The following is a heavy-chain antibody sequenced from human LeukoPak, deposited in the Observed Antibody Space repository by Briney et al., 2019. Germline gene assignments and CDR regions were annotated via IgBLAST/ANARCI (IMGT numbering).Heavy chain of an antibody. CDR2: IIPIFGTA. D-gene: IGHD3-10*01. J-gene: IGHJ6*03. V-gene: IGHV1-69*01. CDR1: GGTFSSYA. Sequence: ASVKVSCKASGGTFSSYAISWVRQAPGQGLEWMGGIIPIFGTANYAQKFQGRATITADESTSTAYMELSSLRSEDTAAYYCARGLLWFGELVQANYYYYYMDVWGKGTTVTVSS. CDR3: ARGLLWFGELVQANYYYYYMDV.